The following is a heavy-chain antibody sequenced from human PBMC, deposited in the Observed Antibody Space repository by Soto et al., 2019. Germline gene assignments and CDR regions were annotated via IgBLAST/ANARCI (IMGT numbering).Heavy chain of an antibody. CDR3: ARVFSRLTPVTILRGCFDP. J-gene: IGHJ5*02. Sequence: QVQLVQSGAEVKKPGASVKVSCKAPGYTFTSYGISWVRQAPGQGLEGMGWISAYNGNTNYAQKRQGRVTMTTDTPTSTAYMELRSRRSDDTAVYYCARVFSRLTPVTILRGCFDPWGQGTLVTVSS. D-gene: IGHD4-17*01. V-gene: IGHV1-18*01. CDR2: ISAYNGNT. CDR1: GYTFTSYG.